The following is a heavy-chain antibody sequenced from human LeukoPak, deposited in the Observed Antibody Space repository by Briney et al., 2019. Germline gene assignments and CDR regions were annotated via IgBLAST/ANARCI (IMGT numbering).Heavy chain of an antibody. V-gene: IGHV3-21*01. D-gene: IGHD5-18*01. CDR3: ARESSPGYSYGYPLAY. Sequence: GGSLRLSCAASGFTFSSYSMNWVRQAPGKGLDWVSSISSSSSYIYYADSVKGRFTISRDNAKNSLYLQMNSLRADDTAVYYCARESSPGYSYGYPLAYWGQGTLVTVSS. CDR2: ISSSSSYI. J-gene: IGHJ4*02. CDR1: GFTFSSYS.